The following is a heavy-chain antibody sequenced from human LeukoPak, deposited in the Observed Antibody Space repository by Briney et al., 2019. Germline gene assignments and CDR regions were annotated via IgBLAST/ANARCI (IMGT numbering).Heavy chain of an antibody. D-gene: IGHD3-22*01. V-gene: IGHV1-2*02. J-gene: IGHJ5*02. CDR3: ARTTNHYYDSSGANVGWFDP. CDR1: GYTFTGYY. Sequence: ASVNVSCKASGYTFTGYYMHWVRQAPGQGLEWMGWINPNSGGTNYAQKFQGRVTMTRDTSISTAYMELSRLRSDDTAVYYCARTTNHYYDSSGANVGWFDPWGQGTLVTVSA. CDR2: INPNSGGT.